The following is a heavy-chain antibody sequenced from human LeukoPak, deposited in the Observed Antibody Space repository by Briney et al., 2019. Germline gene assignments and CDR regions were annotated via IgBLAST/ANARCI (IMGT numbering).Heavy chain of an antibody. V-gene: IGHV1-69*05. D-gene: IGHD3-10*01. CDR3: ASYRELDDYHAFDN. CDR2: IIPIFGTA. J-gene: IGHJ3*02. Sequence: GASVKVSCKASGGTFSSYAISWVRQAPGQGLEWMGGIIPIFGTANYAQKFQGRVTITTDESTSTAYMELSSLRSEDTAVYYCASYRELDDYHAFDNWGQGTMVTVSS. CDR1: GGTFSSYA.